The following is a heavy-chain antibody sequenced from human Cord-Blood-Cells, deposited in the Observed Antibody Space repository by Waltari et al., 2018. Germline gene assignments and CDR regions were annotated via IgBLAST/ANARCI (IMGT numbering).Heavy chain of an antibody. CDR3: ARGFNDYDFWSGYYAFDI. CDR2: INPNSGGT. CDR1: GYTFTGYY. Sequence: SQASGYTFTGYYMHWVRQAPGHGLEWMGWINPNSGGTNYAQKFQGWVTMTRDTSISTAYMELSRLRSDDTAVYYCARGFNDYDFWSGYYAFDIWGQGTMVTVSS. J-gene: IGHJ3*02. D-gene: IGHD3-3*01. V-gene: IGHV1-2*04.